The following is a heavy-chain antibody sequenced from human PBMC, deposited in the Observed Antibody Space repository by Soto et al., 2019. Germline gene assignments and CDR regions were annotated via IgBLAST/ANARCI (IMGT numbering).Heavy chain of an antibody. V-gene: IGHV4-61*01. Sequence: SETLSLTCTVSGGSVSSGSYYWSWIRQPPGKGLEWIGYICYSGSTNYNPSLKSRVTISVDTSKNQFSLKLSSVTAADTAVYYCARGGSMVATDYWGQGTLVTVSS. CDR1: GGSVSSGSYY. CDR3: ARGGSMVATDY. D-gene: IGHD3-10*01. J-gene: IGHJ4*02. CDR2: ICYSGST.